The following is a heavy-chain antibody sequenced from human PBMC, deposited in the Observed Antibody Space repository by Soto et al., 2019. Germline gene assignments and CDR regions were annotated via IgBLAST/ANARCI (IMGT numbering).Heavy chain of an antibody. D-gene: IGHD2-15*01. V-gene: IGHV3-48*01. CDR3: ARDGCSGSNCLNWFDP. J-gene: IGHJ5*02. CDR2: ISSSSTTK. Sequence: EVQLVESGGGLVQPEGSLRLSCAASGFTFSSYSMNWVRQAPGKGLEWVSYISSSSTTKYYADSVKGRFTISRDNAKNSLYLQRNSLRAEDTAVYYCARDGCSGSNCLNWFDPWGQGTLVTVSS. CDR1: GFTFSSYS.